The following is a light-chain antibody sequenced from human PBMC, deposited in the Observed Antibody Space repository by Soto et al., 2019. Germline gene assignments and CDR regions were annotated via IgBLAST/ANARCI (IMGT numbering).Light chain of an antibody. CDR2: DAS. V-gene: IGKV1-5*01. Sequence: DIQMTQSPSTLSASVGDRVTITYRASQSISSWLAWYQQKPGKAPKLLIYDASSLESGVPSRFSGSGSGTEFTLTISSLQPDDFATYYCQQYNSYSLDTFGQGTKLEIK. CDR3: QQYNSYSLDT. CDR1: QSISSW. J-gene: IGKJ2*01.